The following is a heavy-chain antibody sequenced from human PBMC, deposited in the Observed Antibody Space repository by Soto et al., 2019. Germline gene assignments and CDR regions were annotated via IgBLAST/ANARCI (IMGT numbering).Heavy chain of an antibody. CDR2: IWFDGSKK. J-gene: IGHJ6*02. CDR3: AADPSVPFRLRIDL. D-gene: IGHD5-18*01. CDR1: GFTFRSYG. Sequence: QMQLVESGGGVVQPGRSLRLSCAASGFTFRSYGIHWVRQAPGKGLEWVALIWFDGSKKYYVDSVKGRFAVSRDNSKKTAVLENDSPGVQKTACYYFAADPSVPFRLRIDLWGQGTTGNGS. V-gene: IGHV3-33*01.